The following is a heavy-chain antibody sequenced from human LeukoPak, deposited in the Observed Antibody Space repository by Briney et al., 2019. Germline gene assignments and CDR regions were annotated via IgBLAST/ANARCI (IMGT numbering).Heavy chain of an antibody. J-gene: IGHJ6*03. D-gene: IGHD4-17*01. CDR1: GFTFSSYG. CDR3: AKRAYGDYPLYYYYYYMDV. CDR2: ISGSGGST. V-gene: IGHV3-23*01. Sequence: GGSLRLSCAASGFTFSSYGMSWVRQAPGKGLEWVSAISGSGGSTYYADSVKGRFTISRDNSKNTLYLQMNSLRAEDTAVYYCAKRAYGDYPLYYYYYYMDVWGKGTTVTISS.